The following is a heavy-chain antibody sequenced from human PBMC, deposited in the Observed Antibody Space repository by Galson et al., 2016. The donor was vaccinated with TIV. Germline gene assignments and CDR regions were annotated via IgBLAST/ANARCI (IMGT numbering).Heavy chain of an antibody. J-gene: IGHJ6*02. CDR1: GYSFLSFD. CDR2: MNLHSGST. CDR3: ARPSYGSAYYGLDV. Sequence: SVKVSCKASGYSFLSFDINWVRQAAGQGLEWMGWMNLHSGSTVSAQKFQGRVTMTRNLSISTAYMELSSLTSEDTAIYYCARPSYGSAYYGLDVWGQGTTVTVSS. D-gene: IGHD4-17*01. V-gene: IGHV1-8*01.